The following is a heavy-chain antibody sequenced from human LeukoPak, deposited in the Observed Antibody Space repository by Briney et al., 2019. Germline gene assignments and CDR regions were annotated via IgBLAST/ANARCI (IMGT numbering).Heavy chain of an antibody. J-gene: IGHJ4*02. CDR1: GGSISSYY. Sequence: SETLSLTCTVSGGSISSYYWSWIRQPAGKGLEWIGRIYTSGSTNYNPSLKSRVTISVDTSKNQFSLKLSSVTAADTAVYYCARCPAAGTIRDFDYWGQGTLVTVSS. CDR3: ARCPAAGTIRDFDY. CDR2: IYTSGST. D-gene: IGHD6-13*01. V-gene: IGHV4-4*07.